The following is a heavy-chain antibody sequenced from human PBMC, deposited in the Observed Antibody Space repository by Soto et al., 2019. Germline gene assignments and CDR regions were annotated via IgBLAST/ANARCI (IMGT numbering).Heavy chain of an antibody. CDR3: ARDTYYYDSSGYYT. Sequence: SVKVSCTASGGTFSSYAISWVRQAPGQGLEWMGGIIPIFGTANYAQKFQGRVTITADESTSTAYMELSSLRSEDTAVYYCARDTYYYDSSGYYTWGQGTLVTVS. D-gene: IGHD3-22*01. V-gene: IGHV1-69*13. CDR1: GGTFSSYA. J-gene: IGHJ4*02. CDR2: IIPIFGTA.